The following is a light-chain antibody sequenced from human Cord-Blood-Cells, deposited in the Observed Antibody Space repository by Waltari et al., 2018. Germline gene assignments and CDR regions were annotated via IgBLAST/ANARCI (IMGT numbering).Light chain of an antibody. J-gene: IGKJ1*01. Sequence: EIVLTQSPGTLSLSPGERATLSCRASQSVSSSYLAWYQQKPGQAPRLRIYGASSRATGIPDRFSGSGAGTDFTVTISRLEPEDFAVYYCQQYGSSPTFGQGTKVEIK. V-gene: IGKV3-20*01. CDR1: QSVSSSY. CDR3: QQYGSSPT. CDR2: GAS.